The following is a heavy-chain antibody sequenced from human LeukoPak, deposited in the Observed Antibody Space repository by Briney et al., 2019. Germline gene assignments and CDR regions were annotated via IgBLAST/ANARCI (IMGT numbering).Heavy chain of an antibody. CDR3: ARVKTFGGVVDV. J-gene: IGHJ6*04. Sequence: GGSLRPSCAAFGFTFRSYDMHWVRQATGKGLEWVSAIGTAGDTYYPGSVKGRFTISRENAKNSLYLQMNSLRAGDTAVYYCARVKTFGGVVDVWGKGTTVTVSS. D-gene: IGHD3-16*01. V-gene: IGHV3-13*01. CDR1: GFTFRSYD. CDR2: IGTAGDT.